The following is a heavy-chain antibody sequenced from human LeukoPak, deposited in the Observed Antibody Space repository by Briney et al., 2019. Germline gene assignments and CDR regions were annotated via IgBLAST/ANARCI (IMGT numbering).Heavy chain of an antibody. CDR2: IVVGSGNT. V-gene: IGHV1-58*01. CDR3: AAPRGVNYYYYYGMDV. Sequence: SVKVSCKASGFTFTSSAVQWVRQARGQRLEWIGWIVVGSGNTNYAQKFQERVTITRDMSTSTAYMELSSLRSEDTAVYYCAAPRGVNYYYYYGMDVWGQGTTVTVSS. CDR1: GFTFTSSA. J-gene: IGHJ6*02. D-gene: IGHD3-10*01.